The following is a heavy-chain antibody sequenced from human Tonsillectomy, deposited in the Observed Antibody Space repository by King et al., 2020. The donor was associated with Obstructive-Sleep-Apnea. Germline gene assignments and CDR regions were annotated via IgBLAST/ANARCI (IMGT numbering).Heavy chain of an antibody. D-gene: IGHD3-10*01. J-gene: IGHJ6*02. Sequence: VQLVESGAEVKKPGESLKISCKGSGYSFTSYWIGWVRQMPGKGLEWMGIIYPGDSDTRYSPSFQGQVTISADKSISTAYLPWSSLKASDTAMYYCARHSDYYGSGSYYTDYYYYYGMDVWGQGTTVTVSS. V-gene: IGHV5-51*01. CDR3: ARHSDYYGSGSYYTDYYYYYGMDV. CDR1: GYSFTSYW. CDR2: IYPGDSDT.